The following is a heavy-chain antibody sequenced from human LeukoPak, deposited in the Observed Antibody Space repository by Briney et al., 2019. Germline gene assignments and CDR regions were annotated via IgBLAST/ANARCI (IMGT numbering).Heavy chain of an antibody. CDR1: GGSISSYY. Sequence: SETLSLTCSVSGGSISSYYWSWIRQPPGKGLEWIGYIYYSGSTNYSPSLKSRVTISVDTSKNQFSLKLSSVTAADTAVYYCARKGLTGGLDYWGQGTLVTVSS. J-gene: IGHJ4*02. D-gene: IGHD2-8*02. V-gene: IGHV4-59*01. CDR2: IYYSGST. CDR3: ARKGLTGGLDY.